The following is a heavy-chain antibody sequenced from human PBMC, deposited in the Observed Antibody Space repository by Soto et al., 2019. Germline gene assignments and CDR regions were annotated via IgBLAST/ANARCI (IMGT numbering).Heavy chain of an antibody. CDR3: AKDLGDYGDYFDY. Sequence: QVQLVESGGGVVQPGRSLRLSCAASGFTFSSYGMHWVRKAPGKGLEWVAVISYDGSNKYYADSVKGRFTISRDNSKNTLYLQMNSLRAEDTAVYYCAKDLGDYGDYFDYWGQGTLVTVSS. V-gene: IGHV3-30*18. J-gene: IGHJ4*02. D-gene: IGHD4-17*01. CDR2: ISYDGSNK. CDR1: GFTFSSYG.